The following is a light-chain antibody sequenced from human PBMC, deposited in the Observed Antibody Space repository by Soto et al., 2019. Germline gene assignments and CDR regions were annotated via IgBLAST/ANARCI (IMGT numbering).Light chain of an antibody. Sequence: QSALTQPASVSGSPGQSITISCTGTSSDVGSYNLVSWYQQHPGKAPKLMIYEVSKRPSGVSNRFSGSKSGNTASLTISGLQAEDKADYYCCSYAGSSTFVFGGGTQLTVL. V-gene: IGLV2-23*02. CDR2: EVS. CDR1: SSDVGSYNL. CDR3: CSYAGSSTFV. J-gene: IGLJ2*01.